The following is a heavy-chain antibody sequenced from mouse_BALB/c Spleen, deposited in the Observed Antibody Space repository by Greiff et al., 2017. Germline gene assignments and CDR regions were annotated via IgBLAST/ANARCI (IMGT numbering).Heavy chain of an antibody. Sequence: EVQLQQSGPGLVKPSQSLSLTCTVTGYSITSDYAWNWIRQFPGNKLEWMGYISYSGSTSYNPSLKSRISITRDTSKNQFFLQLNSVTTEDTATYYCARLGYGIYAMDYWGQGTSVTVSS. CDR3: ARLGYGIYAMDY. D-gene: IGHD2-10*02. V-gene: IGHV3-2*02. CDR2: ISYSGST. CDR1: GYSITSDYA. J-gene: IGHJ4*01.